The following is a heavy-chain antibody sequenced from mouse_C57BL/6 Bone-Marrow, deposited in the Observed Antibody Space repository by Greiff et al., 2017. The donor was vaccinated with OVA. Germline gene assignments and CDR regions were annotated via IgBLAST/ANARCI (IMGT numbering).Heavy chain of an antibody. CDR1: GFTFSDYG. V-gene: IGHV5-15*01. CDR2: ISNLAYSI. D-gene: IGHD2-2*01. CDR3: ARLLWLRRAWFAY. Sequence: DVMLVESGGGLVQPGGSLKLSCAASGFTFSDYGMAWVRQAPRKGPEWVAFISNLAYSIYYADTVTGRFTISRENAKNTLYLEMSSLRSEDTAMYYCARLLWLRRAWFAYWGQGTLVTVSA. J-gene: IGHJ3*01.